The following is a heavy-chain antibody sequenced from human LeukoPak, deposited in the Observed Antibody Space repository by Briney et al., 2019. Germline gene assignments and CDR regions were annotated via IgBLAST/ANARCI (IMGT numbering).Heavy chain of an antibody. V-gene: IGHV3-21*01. CDR1: GFTFSSYS. CDR2: ISSSSVYT. CDR3: ARDWEMATIAAAALGY. D-gene: IGHD6-13*01. J-gene: IGHJ4*02. Sequence: PGGSLRLSCAASGFTFSSYSMIWVRQAPGRGLEWVSSISSSSVYTEYADSVKGRFTISRDNAKNSLYLQMSSLRDEDTAVYYCARDWEMATIAAAALGYWGQGTRVTVSS.